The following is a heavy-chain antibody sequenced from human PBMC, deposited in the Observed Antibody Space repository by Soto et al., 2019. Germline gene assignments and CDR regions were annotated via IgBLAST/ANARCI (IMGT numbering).Heavy chain of an antibody. CDR1: GFTFTSSA. J-gene: IGHJ6*02. CDR3: AAPNRYNWSLAYYYYGMDV. CDR2: IVVGSGNT. D-gene: IGHD1-20*01. Sequence: VASVKVSCKASGFTFTSSAVQWVRQARGQRLEWIGWIVVGSGNTNYAQKFQERVTITRDMSTSTAYMELSSLRSEDTAVYYCAAPNRYNWSLAYYYYGMDVSGQGTMVTVSS. V-gene: IGHV1-58*01.